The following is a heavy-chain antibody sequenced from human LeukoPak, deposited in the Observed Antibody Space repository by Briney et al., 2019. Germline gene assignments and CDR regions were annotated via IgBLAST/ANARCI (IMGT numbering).Heavy chain of an antibody. CDR3: ARDPGKHWFDP. CDR2: IYYSGST. J-gene: IGHJ5*02. Sequence: PSETLSLTCAVYGGSFSGYYWSWIRQPPGKGLEWIGYIYYSGSTNYNPSLKSRVTISVDTSKNQFSLKLSSVTAADTAVYYCARDPGKHWFDPWGQGTLVTVSS. CDR1: GGSFSGYY. V-gene: IGHV4-59*01.